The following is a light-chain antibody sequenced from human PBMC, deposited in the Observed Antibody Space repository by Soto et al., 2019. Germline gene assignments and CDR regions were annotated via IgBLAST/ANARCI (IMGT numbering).Light chain of an antibody. CDR3: AAWDDRLNGVV. V-gene: IGLV1-44*01. CDR2: TYD. J-gene: IGLJ2*01. CDR1: SSNIGTYT. Sequence: QLVLTQPPSVSGTPGQSITISCSGRSSNIGTYTLNWYQHLPGTAPKLLFSTYDQRPSGVADRFSGSNSATSASLAISGPQSEDEADYYCAAWDDRLNGVVFGGGTKLTVL.